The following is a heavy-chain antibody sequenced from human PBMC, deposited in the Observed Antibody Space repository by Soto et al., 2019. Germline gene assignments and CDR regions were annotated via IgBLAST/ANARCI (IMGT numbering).Heavy chain of an antibody. CDR3: ARLAVGYDSSGYYIDH. Sequence: GESLKISCEASGFSFDIYWIGWVRQLPGKGPEWMGIIYPGDSDARYSPSFQGQVTFSADKSISTAYLHWSSLKASDTATYYCARLAVGYDSSGYYIDHWGQGALVTVS. V-gene: IGHV5-51*01. CDR2: IYPGDSDA. CDR1: GFSFDIYW. J-gene: IGHJ4*02. D-gene: IGHD3-22*01.